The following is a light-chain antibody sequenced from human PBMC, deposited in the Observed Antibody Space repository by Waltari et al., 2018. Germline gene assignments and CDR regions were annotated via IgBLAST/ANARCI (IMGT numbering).Light chain of an antibody. CDR2: KAS. CDR3: QQYNSYSWT. V-gene: IGKV1-5*03. Sequence: DIKMTQSPSTLSASVGDRVTITCRSSQSISSWLAWYQQKPGKAHKILIYKASSLESGVPSRFSGSGSGTEFTLTISSLQPDDFATYYCQQYNSYSWTFGQGTKVEIK. J-gene: IGKJ1*01. CDR1: QSISSW.